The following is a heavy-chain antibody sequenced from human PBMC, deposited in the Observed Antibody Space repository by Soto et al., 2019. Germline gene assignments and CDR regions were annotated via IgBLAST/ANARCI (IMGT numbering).Heavy chain of an antibody. V-gene: IGHV3-73*01. Sequence: GGSLRLSSAASGFTFSGSAMHWVRQASGKGLEWVGRIRSKANSYATAYAASVKGRFTISRDDSKNTAYLQMNSLKTEDTAVYYCTRLRSYGYLGGCYYYGMDVWGQGTTVTVSS. CDR1: GFTFSGSA. CDR3: TRLRSYGYLGGCYYYGMDV. CDR2: IRSKANSYAT. D-gene: IGHD5-18*01. J-gene: IGHJ6*02.